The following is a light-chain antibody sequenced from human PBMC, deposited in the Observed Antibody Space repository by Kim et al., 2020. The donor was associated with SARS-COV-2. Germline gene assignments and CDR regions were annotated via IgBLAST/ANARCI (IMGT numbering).Light chain of an antibody. CDR1: KVGDKY. V-gene: IGLV3-1*01. CDR3: QAWDSSTVV. J-gene: IGLJ2*01. CDR2: QDS. Sequence: VSPGQTASITCAGDKVGDKYACWYQQKPGQSPVLVIYQDSKRPSGIPERFSGSNSGNTATLTISGTQAMDEADYYCQAWDSSTVVFGGGTQLTVL.